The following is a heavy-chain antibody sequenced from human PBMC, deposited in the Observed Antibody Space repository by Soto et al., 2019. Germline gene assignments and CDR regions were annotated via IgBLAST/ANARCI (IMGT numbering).Heavy chain of an antibody. D-gene: IGHD1-1*01. CDR2: MNPNTGNS. CDR1: GYTFPSYD. CDR3: ARRAETNGWNGFGADKYYFDF. Sequence: QVQLVQSGAEVRKPGASVKVSCEASGYTFPSYDIYWVRQATGEGLEWMGWMNPNTGNSGYAQKFQGRVTMTSDTSISTAHMELSSLRSDHTAVYYCARRAETNGWNGFGADKYYFDFWGQGTLVTVSS. V-gene: IGHV1-8*01. J-gene: IGHJ4*02.